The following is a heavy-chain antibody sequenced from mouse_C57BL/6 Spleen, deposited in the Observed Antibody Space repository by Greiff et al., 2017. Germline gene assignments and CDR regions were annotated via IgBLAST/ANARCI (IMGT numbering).Heavy chain of an antibody. CDR2: IYPSSSNT. Sequence: QVQLMQSGAALARPGASVKLSCKASGSTFTSYGISWVKQRTGQGLEWIGEIYPSSSNTYYNEKFKGKATLTADKSSNTAYMELRSLTSEDSAVYFCARKGPYCYDGYYYAMDYWGQGTSVTVSS. D-gene: IGHD2-12*01. CDR1: GSTFTSYG. V-gene: IGHV1-81*01. J-gene: IGHJ4*01. CDR3: ARKGPYCYDGYYYAMDY.